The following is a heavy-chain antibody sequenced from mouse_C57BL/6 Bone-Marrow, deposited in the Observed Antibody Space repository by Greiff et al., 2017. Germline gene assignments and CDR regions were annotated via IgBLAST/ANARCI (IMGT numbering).Heavy chain of an antibody. D-gene: IGHD1-1*02. Sequence: DVKLQESGPVLVKPGASVKMSCKASGYTFTDYYMNWVKQSHGKSLEWIGVLNPYNGGTSYNQKFKGKATLTVDKSSSTAYMELNSLTSEDSAVYYCAREDYCAYWGQGTLVTVSA. V-gene: IGHV1-19*01. CDR1: GYTFTDYY. CDR2: LNPYNGGT. J-gene: IGHJ3*01. CDR3: AREDYCAY.